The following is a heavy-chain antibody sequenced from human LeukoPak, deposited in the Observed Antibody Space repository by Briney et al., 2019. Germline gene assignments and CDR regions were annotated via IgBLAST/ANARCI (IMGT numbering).Heavy chain of an antibody. CDR1: GGFISSYY. V-gene: IGHV4-59*08. J-gene: IGHJ5*02. CDR2: IYYSGST. Sequence: PSETLSLTCTVSGGFISSYYWSWIRQPPGKGLEWIGYIYYSGSTNYNPSLKSRVTISVDTSKNQFSLKLSSVTATDTAVYYCARRVPIALAGNPTGWFDPWGQGTLVTVS. D-gene: IGHD6-19*01. CDR3: ARRVPIALAGNPTGWFDP.